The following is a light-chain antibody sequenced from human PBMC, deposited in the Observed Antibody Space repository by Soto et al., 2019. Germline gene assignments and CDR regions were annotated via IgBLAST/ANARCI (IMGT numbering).Light chain of an antibody. CDR3: QQSSRIPP. CDR1: QNINTY. J-gene: IGKJ4*01. V-gene: IGKV1-39*01. Sequence: DIQLTQSPSSLSASVGDRVTITCRSSQNINTYLNWYQQRPGEPPKLLIYLASTLKSGVPSRFSCSVSGTAFTLTISSLQPEDFGTYYCQQSSRIPPFGGGTKIDIK. CDR2: LAS.